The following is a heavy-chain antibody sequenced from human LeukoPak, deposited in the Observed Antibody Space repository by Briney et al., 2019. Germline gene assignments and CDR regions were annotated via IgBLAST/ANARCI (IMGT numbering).Heavy chain of an antibody. CDR2: IYTSGST. V-gene: IGHV4-59*10. CDR1: GGSFSGYY. D-gene: IGHD3-22*01. CDR3: ARLPTYYYDSSGYSHAFDI. Sequence: SEALSLTCAVYGGSFSGYYWSWIRQPAGKGLEWIGRIYTSGSTNYNPSLKSRVTISVDTSKNQFSLKLSSVTAADTAVYYCARLPTYYYDSSGYSHAFDIWGQGTMVTVSS. J-gene: IGHJ3*02.